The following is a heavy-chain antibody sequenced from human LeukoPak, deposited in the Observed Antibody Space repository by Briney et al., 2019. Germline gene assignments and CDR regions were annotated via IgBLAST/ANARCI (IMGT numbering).Heavy chain of an antibody. CDR1: GGSISSFY. V-gene: IGHV4-4*07. CDR2: IYTSGST. Sequence: SETLSLTCTVSGGSISSFYWSWIPQPAGKGLEWIGRIYTSGSTNYNPSLKSRVTISVDKSKNQFSLKLSSVTAADTAVYYCASDYGDWGQGTLVTVSS. J-gene: IGHJ4*02. D-gene: IGHD4-17*01. CDR3: ASDYGD.